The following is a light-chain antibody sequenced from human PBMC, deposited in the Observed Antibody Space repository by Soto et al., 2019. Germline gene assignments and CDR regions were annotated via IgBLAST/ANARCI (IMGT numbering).Light chain of an antibody. CDR2: GAS. V-gene: IGKV3-15*01. Sequence: EIVMTQSQATLSVSPGERATLSCRASQSVSSNLAWYQQKPGQAPRLLIYGASTRETGIPARFSGSGSGTEFTLTINNLEPEDFAVYDCQVRTNWPIAFGQGTRLENK. CDR1: QSVSSN. J-gene: IGKJ5*01. CDR3: QVRTNWPIA.